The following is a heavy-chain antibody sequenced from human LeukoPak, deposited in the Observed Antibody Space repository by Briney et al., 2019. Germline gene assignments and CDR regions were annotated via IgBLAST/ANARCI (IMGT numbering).Heavy chain of an antibody. CDR3: ARDNYDSSGVW. Sequence: GGSLRLSCAASGLPFSLYGMHWVRQAPGKGLEWVAFISHDANKQKLTDSVKGRFTISRDNAKNSLYLQMNSLRAEDTAVYYCARDNYDSSGVWWGQGTLVTVSS. D-gene: IGHD3-22*01. CDR2: ISHDANKQ. CDR1: GLPFSLYG. V-gene: IGHV3-30*03. J-gene: IGHJ4*02.